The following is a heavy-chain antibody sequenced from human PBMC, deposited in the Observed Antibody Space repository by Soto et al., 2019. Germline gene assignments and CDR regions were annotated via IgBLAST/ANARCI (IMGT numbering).Heavy chain of an antibody. J-gene: IGHJ6*02. CDR1: GGSISSDY. V-gene: IGHV4-59*01. CDR2: IYYSGST. CDR3: AREGVVAATVDYYYYYGMDV. D-gene: IGHD2-15*01. Sequence: SETLSLTCTVSGGSISSDYWSWIRQPPGKGLEWIGYIYYSGSTNYNPSLKSRVTISVDTSKNQFSLKLSSVTAADTAVYYCAREGVVAATVDYYYYYGMDVWGQGTTVTVSS.